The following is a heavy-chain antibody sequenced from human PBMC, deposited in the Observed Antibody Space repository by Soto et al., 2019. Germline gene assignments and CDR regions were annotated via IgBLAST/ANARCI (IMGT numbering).Heavy chain of an antibody. J-gene: IGHJ5*02. CDR1: GDYIHVGGYY. CDR3: GRDLTSNANCIDP. D-gene: IGHD2-2*01. Sequence: SETLSLTCSVSGDYIHVGGYYWTWIRQRPGKGLEWMGYIYYTGKTYYTPSLESRRTMSVDRSKNQFSLRLTSVTAADTAVYFCGRDLTSNANCIDPWGQGTLVTVSS. V-gene: IGHV4-30-4*01. CDR2: IYYTGKT.